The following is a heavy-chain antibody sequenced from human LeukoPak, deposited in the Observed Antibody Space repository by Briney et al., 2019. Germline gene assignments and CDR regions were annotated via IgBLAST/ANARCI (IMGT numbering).Heavy chain of an antibody. V-gene: IGHV3-7*01. CDR3: AKDDCSSTSCRHFDY. CDR1: GFTFSTYW. CDR2: IKKDGSET. D-gene: IGHD2-2*01. J-gene: IGHJ4*02. Sequence: GGSLRLSCAASGFTFSTYWMTWVRQAPGKGLEWVASIKKDGSETYYVDSVKGRFTISRDNAKNSLYLQMNSLRAEDTAVYYCAKDDCSSTSCRHFDYWGQGTLVTVSS.